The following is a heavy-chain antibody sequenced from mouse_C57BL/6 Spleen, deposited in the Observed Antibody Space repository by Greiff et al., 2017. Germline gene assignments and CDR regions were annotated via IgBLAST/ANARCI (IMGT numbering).Heavy chain of an antibody. CDR2: IDPSDSYT. CDR1: GYTFTSYW. CDR3: ARSGGTGTVDY. J-gene: IGHJ2*01. Sequence: QVQLQQPGAELVMPGASVKLSCKASGYTFTSYWMHWVKQRPGQGLEWIGEIDPSDSYTNYNQKFKGKSTLTVDKSSSTAYMQLSSLTSEDSAVYYCARSGGTGTVDYWGQGTTRTVSS. D-gene: IGHD4-1*01. V-gene: IGHV1-69*01.